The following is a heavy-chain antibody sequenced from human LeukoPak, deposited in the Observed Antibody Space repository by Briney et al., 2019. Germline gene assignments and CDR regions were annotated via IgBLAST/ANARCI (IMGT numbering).Heavy chain of an antibody. V-gene: IGHV1-18*01. J-gene: IGHJ4*02. D-gene: IGHD2-2*01. Sequence: GSVKVSCKACGYTFTRYAMSAVRQARGHRREGVGGISAYNANTNYAQKLQGGVTITTDTSTSKAYMELRSLRYDHTAVYSCAKDRETIQLPAPLAFDYCGQGPLATVSS. CDR2: ISAYNANT. CDR3: AKDRETIQLPAPLAFDY. CDR1: GYTFTRYA.